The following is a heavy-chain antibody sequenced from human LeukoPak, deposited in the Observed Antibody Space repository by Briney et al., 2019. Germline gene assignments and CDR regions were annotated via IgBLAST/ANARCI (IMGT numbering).Heavy chain of an antibody. CDR1: GFSISSGHY. Sequence: KPSETLSLTCTVSGFSISSGHYWGWIRQPPGKGLEWIGTIFDSWSAEWIGSMYHSGSADYNPSLKSRVTISLDTSKNQFSVRLSSVTAADTAVYYCARAPYDFWSGKSRYYYYYYMDVWGKGTTVTVSS. V-gene: IGHV4-38-2*02. J-gene: IGHJ6*03. D-gene: IGHD3-3*01. CDR3: ARAPYDFWSGKSRYYYYYYMDV. CDR2: MYHSGSA.